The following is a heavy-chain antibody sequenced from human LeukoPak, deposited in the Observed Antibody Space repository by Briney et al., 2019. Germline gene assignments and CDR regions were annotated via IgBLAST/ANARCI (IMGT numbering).Heavy chain of an antibody. CDR3: STTYYYDSSEGY. D-gene: IGHD3-22*01. Sequence: QPGGSLRLSCAASGFTFSKYALSWVRQAPGKGLEWVSTISITGGSTYYADSVKGRFTISRDNSKNTVYLQMNSLKTEDTAVYYCSTTYYYDSSEGYWGQGTLVTVSS. CDR1: GFTFSKYA. V-gene: IGHV3-23*01. J-gene: IGHJ4*02. CDR2: ISITGGST.